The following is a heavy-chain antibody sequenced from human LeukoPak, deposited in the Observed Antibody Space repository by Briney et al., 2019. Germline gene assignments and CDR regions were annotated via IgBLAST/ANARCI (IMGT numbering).Heavy chain of an antibody. CDR1: GFTFSRNS. CDR2: IGTSSSII. J-gene: IGHJ4*02. CDR3: ARSMGSGHYYVADY. V-gene: IGHV3-48*04. Sequence: GGSLRLSCAASGFTFSRNSMNWVRQAPGKGLQWVSYIGTSSSIIYYADSVKGRFTISRDNAKNSVYLQMNSLRAEDTAVYYCARSMGSGHYYVADYWGQGTLVTVSS. D-gene: IGHD3-22*01.